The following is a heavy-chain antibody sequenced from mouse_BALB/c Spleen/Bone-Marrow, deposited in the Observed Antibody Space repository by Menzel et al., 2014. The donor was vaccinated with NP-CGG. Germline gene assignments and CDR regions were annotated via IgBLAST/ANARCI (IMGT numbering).Heavy chain of an antibody. J-gene: IGHJ3*01. CDR2: IWRGGST. V-gene: IGHV2-5-1*01. CDR1: GFSLTSYG. D-gene: IGHD2-14*01. CDR3: AKNGGYDGWFAY. Sequence: VQLQESGPSLVQPSQSLSITCTVSGFSLTSYGVHWVRQSPGKGLEWLGVIWRGGSTDYNAASVSRLSITKDNSKSQVFFKMNSLQADDTAIYYCAKNGGYDGWFAYWGQGTLVTVSA.